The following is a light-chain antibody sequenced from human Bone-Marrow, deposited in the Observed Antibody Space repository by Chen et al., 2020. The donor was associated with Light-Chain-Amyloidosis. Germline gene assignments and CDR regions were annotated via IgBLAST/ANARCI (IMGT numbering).Light chain of an antibody. Sequence: QSALTQPASVSGSPGPTITISCSGTSSDVAGDNHVSWYQQHPDKAPKLMIYEVTHRPSWVPDRFSGLKSDNAASLTISGLQAEDEADDFCTSDTSTNTLVFGSGTRVTVL. V-gene: IGLV2-14*01. J-gene: IGLJ1*01. CDR1: SSDVAGDNH. CDR2: EVT. CDR3: TSDTSTNTLV.